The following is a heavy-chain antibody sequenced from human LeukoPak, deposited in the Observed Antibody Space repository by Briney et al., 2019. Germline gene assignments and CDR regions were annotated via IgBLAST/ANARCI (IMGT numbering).Heavy chain of an antibody. CDR2: ISGNGGIT. Sequence: PGGSLRLSCGASEFTFSSYAMSWVRQAPGKGLEWVSSISGNGGITYYTESVKGRFTVSRDNSESTLYLQMNSLRVEDTAIYYWGKDRPNYYDSIGHYNRRNGDYWGQGTLVTVSS. D-gene: IGHD3-22*01. J-gene: IGHJ4*02. CDR1: EFTFSSYA. V-gene: IGHV3-23*01. CDR3: GKDRPNYYDSIGHYNRRNGDY.